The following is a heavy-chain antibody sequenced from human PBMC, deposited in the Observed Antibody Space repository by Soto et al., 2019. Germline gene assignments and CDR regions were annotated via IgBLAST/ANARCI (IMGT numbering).Heavy chain of an antibody. D-gene: IGHD6-13*01. CDR2: VSASGDTT. CDR3: AKGAGIAAAMYDY. V-gene: IGHV3-23*01. J-gene: IGHJ4*02. Sequence: EMQLLESGGGLVQPGGSLRLSCAASGFTFSLYAMSWVRLAPGKGLEWVSGVSASGDTTYYADSVKGRFTISRDNSKNTLYLQMNSLRAEDTAVYYCAKGAGIAAAMYDYWGQGTLVTVSS. CDR1: GFTFSLYA.